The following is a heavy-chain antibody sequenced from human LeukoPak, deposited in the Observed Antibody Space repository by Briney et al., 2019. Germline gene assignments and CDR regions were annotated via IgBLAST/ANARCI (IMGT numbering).Heavy chain of an antibody. D-gene: IGHD3-22*01. J-gene: IGHJ4*02. CDR2: IYYSGST. V-gene: IGHV4-59*01. CDR3: ASLQFPNYYDSSGYLDY. CDR1: GGSISSYY. Sequence: SETLSLTCTVSGGSISSYYWSWIRQPPGKGLEWIGYIYYSGSTNYNPSLKSRVTISVDTSKNQFSLKLSSVTAADTAVYYCASLQFPNYYDSSGYLDYWGQGTLVTVSS.